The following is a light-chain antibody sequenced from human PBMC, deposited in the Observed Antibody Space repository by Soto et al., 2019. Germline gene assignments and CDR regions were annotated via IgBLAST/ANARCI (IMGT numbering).Light chain of an antibody. CDR2: KAS. CDR3: QQYNSYLT. Sequence: DIQMTQSPSTLSASVGDRVTITCRASQSIGSWLAWYQQKPGKAPKLLIYKASSLESAVPSRFSGSGSGTEFTLTISSLQPDDYATYYCQQYNSYLTFGGGTKVEIK. J-gene: IGKJ4*01. V-gene: IGKV1-5*03. CDR1: QSIGSW.